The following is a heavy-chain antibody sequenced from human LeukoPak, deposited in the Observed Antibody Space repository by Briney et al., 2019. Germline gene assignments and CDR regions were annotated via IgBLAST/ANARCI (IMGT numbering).Heavy chain of an antibody. CDR2: TRGSGGST. Sequence: GGSMRLSCVASGFTFSSYAMSWDRQAQGKVLEWVSATRGSGGSTYYADYVKSRFTSSRDNSKNTLYVQMNSRSAEDTAVHYCAKDRWQCIRTSYPLSAFDIWGQGTMVTVSS. CDR1: GFTFSSYA. V-gene: IGHV3-23*01. CDR3: AKDRWQCIRTSYPLSAFDI. D-gene: IGHD2-2*01. J-gene: IGHJ3*02.